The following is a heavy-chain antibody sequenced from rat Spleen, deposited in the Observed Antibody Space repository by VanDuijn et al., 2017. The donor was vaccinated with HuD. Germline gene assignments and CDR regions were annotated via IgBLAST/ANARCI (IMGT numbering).Heavy chain of an antibody. V-gene: IGHV5-29*01. CDR2: ISSDGRRN. Sequence: EVQLVESGGGLVQPGRSLKLSCAASGFTFSDYYMAWVRQAPAKGLEWVATISSDGRRNYYRDSVKGRFTISRDNAKSTLSLQMDSLRSEDTATYYCARRHYGYTDYFDYWGQGTLVTVSS. CDR3: ARRHYGYTDYFDY. CDR1: GFTFSDYY. D-gene: IGHD1-11*01. J-gene: IGHJ3*01.